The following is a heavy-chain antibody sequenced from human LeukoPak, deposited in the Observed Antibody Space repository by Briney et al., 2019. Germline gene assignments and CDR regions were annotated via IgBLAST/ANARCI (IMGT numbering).Heavy chain of an antibody. D-gene: IGHD2-2*01. CDR3: ARDRDPGSSKDAFDI. Sequence: SETLSLTCTVSGGSISSYYWSWIRQPAGKGLEWIGRIYTSGSTNYNPSLKSRVTMSVDTSKNQFSLKLSSVTAADTAVYYCARDRDPGSSKDAFDIWGQGTMVTVSS. CDR1: GGSISSYY. CDR2: IYTSGST. V-gene: IGHV4-4*07. J-gene: IGHJ3*02.